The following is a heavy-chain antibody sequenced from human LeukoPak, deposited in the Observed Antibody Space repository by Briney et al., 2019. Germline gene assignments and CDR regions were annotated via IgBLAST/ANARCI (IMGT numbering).Heavy chain of an antibody. D-gene: IGHD6-19*01. Sequence: QSGGSLRLSCETSGFTFNNYAMTWVRQAPGKGLEWVSGISFNGAGTYYADSVKGRFTISRDNAKNSLYLQMNSLRAEDTAVHYCARVFGLSSGWYDYWGQGTLVTVSS. V-gene: IGHV3-23*01. CDR1: GFTFNNYA. CDR2: ISFNGAGT. J-gene: IGHJ4*02. CDR3: ARVFGLSSGWYDY.